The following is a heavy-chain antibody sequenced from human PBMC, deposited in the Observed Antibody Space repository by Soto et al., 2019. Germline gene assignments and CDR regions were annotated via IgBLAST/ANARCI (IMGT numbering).Heavy chain of an antibody. D-gene: IGHD1-20*01. CDR1: GFSLTTSGVG. Sequence: QITLKESGPTLVKPTQTLTLTCTFSGFSLTTSGVGVGWIRQPPGMALEWLAVIYWNDDKRYSPSLKSRLTITKDTSKNQVVLTMTNMDPVDTATYYCTQYKTPRRPPRDWGQGTLVTVSS. V-gene: IGHV2-5*01. CDR3: TQYKTPRRPPRD. J-gene: IGHJ4*02. CDR2: IYWNDDK.